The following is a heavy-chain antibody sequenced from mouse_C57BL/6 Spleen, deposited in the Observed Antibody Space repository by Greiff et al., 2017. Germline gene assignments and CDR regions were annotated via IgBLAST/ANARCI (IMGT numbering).Heavy chain of an antibody. D-gene: IGHD1-1*01. CDR2: IRNKANNPAT. Sequence: EVQLLQSGGGLVQPGGSMKLSCAASGFTFSDAWMDWVRQTPEKGLEWVAEIRNKANNPATYYAESVKGMFTISRDDSKSSVYLQMNSLRAEDTGIYYCTRYYGSSLGYWGQGTTLTVSS. CDR3: TRYYGSSLGY. V-gene: IGHV6-6*01. CDR1: GFTFSDAW. J-gene: IGHJ2*01.